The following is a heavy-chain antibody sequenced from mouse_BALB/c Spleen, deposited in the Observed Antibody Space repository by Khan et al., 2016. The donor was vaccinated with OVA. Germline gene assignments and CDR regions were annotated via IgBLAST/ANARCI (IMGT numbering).Heavy chain of an antibody. CDR1: GYTFTSYW. CDR2: INPSTGYT. D-gene: IGHD1-1*01. Sequence: QMQLEESGAELAKPGASVKMSCKASGYTFTSYWMHWVKQRPGQGLEWIGYINPSTGYTEYNQRFKDKATLTADKSSSTAYMQLSSLTSEESAVXYCAKHGSSSAWLTYWGQGTLVTVSA. J-gene: IGHJ3*01. CDR3: AKHGSSSAWLTY. V-gene: IGHV1-7*01.